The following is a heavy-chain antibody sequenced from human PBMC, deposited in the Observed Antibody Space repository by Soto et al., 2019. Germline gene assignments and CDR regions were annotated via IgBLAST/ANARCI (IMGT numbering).Heavy chain of an antibody. V-gene: IGHV3-21*01. Sequence: GGSLRLSCAASGFTFSIYSINWFRQAPGNGLVWVSSMSSSSSYIYYADSVKGRFTISRDNAKNSLYLQMSSLRAEDTAVYYCARSPGRDGYNHFDYWGQGTLVTVSS. CDR2: MSSSSSYI. CDR3: ARSPGRDGYNHFDY. J-gene: IGHJ4*02. D-gene: IGHD1-1*01. CDR1: GFTFSIYS.